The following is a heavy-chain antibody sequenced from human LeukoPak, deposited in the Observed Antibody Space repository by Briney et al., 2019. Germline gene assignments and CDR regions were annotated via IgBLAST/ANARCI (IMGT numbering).Heavy chain of an antibody. D-gene: IGHD3-10*01. CDR1: GGSISSGGYS. Sequence: SETLSLTCAVSGGSISSGGYSWSWIRQPPGKGLEWIGYIYHSGSTYYNPSLMSRVTISVDRSKNQFSLKLSSVTAADTAVYYCARDVRGSGSYYNNNWFDPWGQGTLVTVSS. CDR2: IYHSGST. V-gene: IGHV4-30-2*01. J-gene: IGHJ5*02. CDR3: ARDVRGSGSYYNNNWFDP.